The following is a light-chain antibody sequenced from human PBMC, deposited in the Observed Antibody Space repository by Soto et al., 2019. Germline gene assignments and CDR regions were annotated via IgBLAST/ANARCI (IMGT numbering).Light chain of an antibody. CDR1: QSVSSN. Sequence: EIVMTQSPATLSVSPGERAILSCRASQSVSSNLAWYQQKPGQAPRLLIYGASTRATGIPARFSGSGSGTEFTLTISSLQSEDFAVYYCQHYNNWPPMYTFGQGTKLEIK. CDR2: GAS. CDR3: QHYNNWPPMYT. J-gene: IGKJ2*01. V-gene: IGKV3-15*01.